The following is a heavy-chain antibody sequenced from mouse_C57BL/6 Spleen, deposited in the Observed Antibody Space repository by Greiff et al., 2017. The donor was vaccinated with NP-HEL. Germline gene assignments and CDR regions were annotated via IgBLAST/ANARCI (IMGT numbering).Heavy chain of an antibody. CDR1: GFTFSDYG. CDR2: ISSGSSTI. V-gene: IGHV5-17*01. CDR3: ARGEYYYGSNPYYYAMDY. Sequence: EVHLVESGGGLVKPGGSLKLSCAASGFTFSDYGMHWVRQAPEKGLEWVAYISSGSSTIYYADTVKGRFTISRDNAKNTLFLQMTSLRSEDTAMYYCARGEYYYGSNPYYYAMDYWGQGTSVTVSS. D-gene: IGHD1-1*01. J-gene: IGHJ4*01.